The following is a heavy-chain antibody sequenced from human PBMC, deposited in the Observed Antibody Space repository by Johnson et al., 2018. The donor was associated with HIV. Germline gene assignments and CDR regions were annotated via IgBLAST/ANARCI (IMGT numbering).Heavy chain of an antibody. CDR3: ANFYTDNTLGLFGAFDI. J-gene: IGHJ3*02. D-gene: IGHD1-1*01. Sequence: QMLLVESGGGVVQPGRSLRLSCTASGFTFSSYGIHWVRQAPGKGLEWVALIWYDGSNKYYADSVKGRFTISRDNSKNTLYLQMNSLRAEDTAVYYCANFYTDNTLGLFGAFDIWGQGTMVTVSS. CDR2: IWYDGSNK. CDR1: GFTFSSYG. V-gene: IGHV3-33*06.